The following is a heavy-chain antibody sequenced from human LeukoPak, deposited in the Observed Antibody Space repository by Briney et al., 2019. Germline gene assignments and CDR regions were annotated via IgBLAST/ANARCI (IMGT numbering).Heavy chain of an antibody. Sequence: GGSLRLSCAASGFTFSSYAMHWVRQAPGKGLEWVAVISYDGSNKYYADSVKGRFTISRDNSKNTLYLQMNSLRAEDTAVYYCARGRIAVAGPFDYWGQGTLVTVSS. V-gene: IGHV3-30-3*01. CDR2: ISYDGSNK. D-gene: IGHD6-19*01. CDR1: GFTFSSYA. J-gene: IGHJ4*02. CDR3: ARGRIAVAGPFDY.